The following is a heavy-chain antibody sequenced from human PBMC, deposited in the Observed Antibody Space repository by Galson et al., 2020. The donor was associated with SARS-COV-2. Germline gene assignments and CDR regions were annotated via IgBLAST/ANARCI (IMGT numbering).Heavy chain of an antibody. Sequence: GESLKISCAASGFTFSSYAMSWVRQAPGKGLEWVSAISGSGDSTYYADSVQGRFTIARDKSKNTLYLQMNSLRAEDTAIYYCAKPGITMIIVVTSPIFEYWGQGTLVTVSS. CDR1: GFTFSSYA. CDR3: AKPGITMIIVVTSPIFEY. V-gene: IGHV3-23*01. J-gene: IGHJ4*02. CDR2: ISGSGDST. D-gene: IGHD3-22*01.